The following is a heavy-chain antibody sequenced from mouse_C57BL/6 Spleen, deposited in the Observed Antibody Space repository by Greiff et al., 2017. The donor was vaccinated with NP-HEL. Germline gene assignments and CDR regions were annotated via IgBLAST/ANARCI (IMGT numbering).Heavy chain of an antibody. D-gene: IGHD2-3*01. Sequence: EVQLQQSGAELVRPGASVKLSCTASGFNIKDDYMHWVKQRPEQGLEWIGWIDPENGDTEYASKFQGKATITADTSSNTAYLQLSSLTSEDTAVYYCTYVDGSWYFEVWGTGTTVTVSS. CDR1: GFNIKDDY. J-gene: IGHJ1*03. CDR3: TYVDGSWYFEV. V-gene: IGHV14-4*01. CDR2: IDPENGDT.